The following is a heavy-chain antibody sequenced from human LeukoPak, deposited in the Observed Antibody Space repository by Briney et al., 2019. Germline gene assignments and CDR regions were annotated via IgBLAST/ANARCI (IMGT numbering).Heavy chain of an antibody. D-gene: IGHD6-13*01. J-gene: IGHJ4*02. CDR3: AVRRAAAGTGY. Sequence: SETLSLTCAVSGGSFSGYYWSWIRQPPGKGLEWIGEINHSGSTNYNPSLKSRVTISVDTSKNQFSLKLSSVTAADTAVYYCAVRRAAAGTGYWGQGTLVTVSS. CDR2: INHSGST. CDR1: GGSFSGYY. V-gene: IGHV4-34*01.